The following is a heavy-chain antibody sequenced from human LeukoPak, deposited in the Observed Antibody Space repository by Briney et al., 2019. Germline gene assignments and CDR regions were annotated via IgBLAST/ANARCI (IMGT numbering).Heavy chain of an antibody. V-gene: IGHV3-23*01. D-gene: IGHD5-18*01. CDR2: ISGTGDRT. Sequence: GGSLRLSCAASGFTFSRYAMSWVRQAPGKGLEWVSAISGTGDRTYYPDSVKGRFTISRDNSKNTLYLQMNSLRAEDTAVYYCANRNGYRYDYWGQGTLVTVSS. CDR3: ANRNGYRYDY. CDR1: GFTFSRYA. J-gene: IGHJ4*02.